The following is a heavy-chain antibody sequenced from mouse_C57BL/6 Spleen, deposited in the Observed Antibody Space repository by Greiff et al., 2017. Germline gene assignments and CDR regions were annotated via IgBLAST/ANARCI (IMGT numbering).Heavy chain of an antibody. V-gene: IGHV1-80*01. D-gene: IGHD3-2*02. J-gene: IGHJ2*01. CDR1: GYAFSSYW. CDR3: ARSGGAQATDY. CDR2: IYPGDGDT. Sequence: QVQLQQSGAELVKPGASVKISCKASGYAFSSYWMNWVKQRPGKGLAWIGQIYPGDGDTNSNGKFKGKATLTADKSSSTAYMQLSSLTSEDSAVYFCARSGGAQATDYWGQGTTLTVSS.